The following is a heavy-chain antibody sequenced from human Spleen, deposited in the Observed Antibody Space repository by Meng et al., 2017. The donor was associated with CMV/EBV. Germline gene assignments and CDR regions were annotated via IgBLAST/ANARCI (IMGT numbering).Heavy chain of an antibody. J-gene: IGHJ4*02. D-gene: IGHD6-13*01. Sequence: SETLSLTCAVSGGSIDSGSHFWGWIRQPPGKGLEWIGSIYYSGNTYYNPSLKSRVTISVDTPKNQFSLILTSVTAADTAVYYCAGGPIAAGYWGQGTLVTVSS. CDR1: GGSIDSGSHF. CDR3: AGGPIAAGY. CDR2: IYYSGNT. V-gene: IGHV4-39*07.